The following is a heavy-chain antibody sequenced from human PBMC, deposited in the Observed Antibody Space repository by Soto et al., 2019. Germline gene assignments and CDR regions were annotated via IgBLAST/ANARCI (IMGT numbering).Heavy chain of an antibody. D-gene: IGHD3-22*01. J-gene: IGHJ6*02. CDR3: ARDYISSSYLYYGMDV. V-gene: IGHV4-31*03. CDR1: GGAVISGGDY. Sequence: TLSLACTVSGGAVISGGDYWSCLRQHPGKGLEWIGYIYYSGSTYYNPSLNSRVTISVDTSKNQFSLKLSSVTAADTAVYYCARDYISSSYLYYGMDVWGQGTTVTVSS. CDR2: IYYSGST.